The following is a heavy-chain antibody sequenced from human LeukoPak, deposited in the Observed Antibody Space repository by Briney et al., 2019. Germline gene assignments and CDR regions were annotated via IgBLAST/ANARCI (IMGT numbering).Heavy chain of an antibody. D-gene: IGHD3-22*01. CDR1: GFTFSSYW. J-gene: IGHJ4*02. Sequence: GGSLRLSCAASGFTFSSYWMSWVRQDPGKGLEWVANIKQDGSEKYYVDSVKGRFTISRDNAKNSLYLQMNSLRAEDTAVYYCAGAKGYYYDSSGYYYGDYWGQGTLVTVSS. CDR3: AGAKGYYYDSSGYYYGDY. CDR2: IKQDGSEK. V-gene: IGHV3-7*01.